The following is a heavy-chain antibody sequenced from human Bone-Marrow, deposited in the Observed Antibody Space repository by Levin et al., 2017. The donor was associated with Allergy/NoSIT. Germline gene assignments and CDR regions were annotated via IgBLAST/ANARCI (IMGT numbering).Heavy chain of an antibody. CDR2: IYSGTT. Sequence: SETLSLSCNVSGTSISGSYWSWIRQPPGKGLEWIGHIYSGTTNYNPSLTSRVTISEDTSKNQFSLILTSVTAADTAVYYCVRDGYGSGSYGWFDPWGQGTQVTVAS. V-gene: IGHV4-59*01. J-gene: IGHJ5*02. CDR1: GTSISGSY. CDR3: VRDGYGSGSYGWFDP. D-gene: IGHD3-10*01.